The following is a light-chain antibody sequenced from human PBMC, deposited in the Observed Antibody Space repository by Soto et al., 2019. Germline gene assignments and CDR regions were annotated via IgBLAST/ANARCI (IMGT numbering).Light chain of an antibody. Sequence: DIHMTQSPSTLAASVGDRVSITCRAIQSISSWLAWYQQKPGKAPKLLIYDASSLESGVPSRFSGSGSGTEFTLTISSLQPDDFAVYYCQQLTDWPPQWTFGQGTKVDIK. CDR3: QQLTDWPPQWT. CDR2: DAS. CDR1: QSISSW. V-gene: IGKV1-5*01. J-gene: IGKJ1*01.